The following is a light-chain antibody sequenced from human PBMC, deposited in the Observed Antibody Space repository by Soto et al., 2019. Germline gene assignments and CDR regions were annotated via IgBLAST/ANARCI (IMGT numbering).Light chain of an antibody. V-gene: IGKV3-15*01. CDR3: KKYNSAPRT. CDR1: QSVSSD. CDR2: GAY. J-gene: IGKJ4*01. Sequence: EIVMTQSPATLSVSPGERATPSCRASQSVSSDLAWYHQKPGQAPRLLIYGAYTRATGIQARFSGSGSGTEFTLTIRSLQPEDVATYYCKKYNSAPRTFGGGTKVDIK.